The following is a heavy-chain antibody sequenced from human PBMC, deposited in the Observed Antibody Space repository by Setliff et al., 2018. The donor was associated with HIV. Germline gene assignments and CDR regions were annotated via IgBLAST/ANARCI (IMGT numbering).Heavy chain of an antibody. D-gene: IGHD3-16*01. CDR1: GDSIDSPHC. Sequence: LSLTCTVSGDSIDSPHCWSLVRQSLEKGLEWIGEVCQRGGINYYPFFWSRATISMDKPKSHFSLRLTSVTAADTAVYFCVRNSGWALGSWGQGTLVTVSS. CDR3: VRNSGWALGS. V-gene: IGHV4-4*01. J-gene: IGHJ4*02. CDR2: VCQRGGI.